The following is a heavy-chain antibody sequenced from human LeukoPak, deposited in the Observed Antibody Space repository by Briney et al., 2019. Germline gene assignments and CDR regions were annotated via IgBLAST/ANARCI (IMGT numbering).Heavy chain of an antibody. V-gene: IGHV4-30-2*01. Sequence: SETLSLTCAVSGGSISSGGYSWSWIRQPPGKGLEWIGYIYHSGSTYYNPSLKGRVTISVDRSKNQFSLKLSSVTAADTAVYYCARTPSIAARPNTKFDPWGQGTLVTVSS. J-gene: IGHJ5*02. CDR2: IYHSGST. CDR1: GGSISSGGYS. D-gene: IGHD6-6*01. CDR3: ARTPSIAARPNTKFDP.